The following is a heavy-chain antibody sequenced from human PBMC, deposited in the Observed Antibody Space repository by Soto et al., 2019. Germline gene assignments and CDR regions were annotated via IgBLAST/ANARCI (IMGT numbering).Heavy chain of an antibody. J-gene: IGHJ3*02. CDR1: GGSVNSGNYY. D-gene: IGHD1-1*01. CDR3: ARVERGTATTVVDAFDI. CDR2: MSQSGGT. Sequence: QVQLQQWGTGLLKPSETLSLTCAVFGGSVNSGNYYWSWIRQPPGKGLEWIGEMSQSGGTHFSPSLKSRVTISFDTSSTRFSLKMSSVTAADPALYYCARVERGTATTVVDAFDIWGPGTMVTVSS. V-gene: IGHV4-34*01.